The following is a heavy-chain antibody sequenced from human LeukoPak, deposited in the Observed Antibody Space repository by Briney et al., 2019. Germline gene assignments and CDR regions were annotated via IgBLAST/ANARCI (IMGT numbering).Heavy chain of an antibody. D-gene: IGHD5-24*01. V-gene: IGHV3-23*01. Sequence: GGSLRLSCAASGFTFSNYGMNWVRQAPGKGLEWVSGITGSADITYYADSVKGRFTISRDNSKNTLYLQTNSLRAEDTAVYFCARDDRWLQFNNWGQGTLVTVSS. J-gene: IGHJ4*02. CDR1: GFTFSNYG. CDR3: ARDDRWLQFNN. CDR2: ITGSADIT.